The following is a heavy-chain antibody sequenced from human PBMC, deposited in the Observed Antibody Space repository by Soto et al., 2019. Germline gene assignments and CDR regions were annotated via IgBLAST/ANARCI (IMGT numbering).Heavy chain of an antibody. V-gene: IGHV3-64*01. D-gene: IGHD1-26*01. Sequence: EVQLVESGGGLVQPGGSLRLSCAASGFTFSSYAMHWVRQAPGKGLEYVSAISSNGGSTYYANSVKGRFTISRDNSKNALYLQMGSLRAEDMAVYYCARDRGSYLDYWGQGTLVTVSS. CDR1: GFTFSSYA. CDR2: ISSNGGST. J-gene: IGHJ4*02. CDR3: ARDRGSYLDY.